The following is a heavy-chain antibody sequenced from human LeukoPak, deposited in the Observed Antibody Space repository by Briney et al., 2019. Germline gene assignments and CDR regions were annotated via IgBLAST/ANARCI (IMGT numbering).Heavy chain of an antibody. CDR1: GYTFTSYD. D-gene: IGHD3-22*01. CDR2: MNPNSGNT. Sequence: ASVKVSCKASGYTFTSYDINWVRQATGQGLEWMGWMNPNSGNTGYAQKFQGRVTMTRDTSISTAYMDLRSLRSDDTAMYYCVRYSDSSGVPDYWGQGTLVIVSS. J-gene: IGHJ4*02. V-gene: IGHV1-8*01. CDR3: VRYSDSSGVPDY.